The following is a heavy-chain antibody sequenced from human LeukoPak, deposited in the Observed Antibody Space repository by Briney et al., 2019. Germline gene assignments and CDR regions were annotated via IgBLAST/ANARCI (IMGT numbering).Heavy chain of an antibody. CDR3: ARSYYDSSGYYSLGVLDI. V-gene: IGHV5-51*01. J-gene: IGHJ3*02. Sequence: GGSLKISCKGSGYSFTSYWIGWVRQMPGKGLEWMGIIYPGDSDTRYSPSFQGQVTISADKSISTAYLQWSSLKASDTAMYYCARSYYDSSGYYSLGVLDIWGQGTVVTVSS. D-gene: IGHD3-22*01. CDR2: IYPGDSDT. CDR1: GYSFTSYW.